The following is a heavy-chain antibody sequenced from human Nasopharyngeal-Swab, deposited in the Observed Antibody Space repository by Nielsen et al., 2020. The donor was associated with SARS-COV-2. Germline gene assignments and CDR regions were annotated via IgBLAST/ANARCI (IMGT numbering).Heavy chain of an antibody. Sequence: SETLFLTCTVSGGSISSGSYYWGWIRQPPGKGLEWIGSIYYSGSTYYNPSLKSRVTISVDTSKNQFSLKLSSVTAADTAVYYCARQRVAAAGHYYYYYGMDVWGQGTTVTVSS. J-gene: IGHJ6*02. CDR3: ARQRVAAAGHYYYYYGMDV. V-gene: IGHV4-39*01. D-gene: IGHD6-13*01. CDR2: IYYSGST. CDR1: GGSISSGSYY.